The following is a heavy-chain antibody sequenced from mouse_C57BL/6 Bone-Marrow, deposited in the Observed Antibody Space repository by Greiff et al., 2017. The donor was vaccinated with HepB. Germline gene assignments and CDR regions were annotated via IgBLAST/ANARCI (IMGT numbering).Heavy chain of an antibody. J-gene: IGHJ3*01. V-gene: IGHV1-5*01. Sequence: VQLQQSGTVLVRPGASVKMSCKTSGYTFTSYWMHWVKQRPGQGLEWIGAIYPGNSDTSYNQKFKGKAKLTAVTSASTAYIELSSLTNEDSAVYYCTRMYGNSWFAYWGQGTLVTVSA. CDR2: IYPGNSDT. CDR3: TRMYGNSWFAY. CDR1: GYTFTSYW. D-gene: IGHD2-10*02.